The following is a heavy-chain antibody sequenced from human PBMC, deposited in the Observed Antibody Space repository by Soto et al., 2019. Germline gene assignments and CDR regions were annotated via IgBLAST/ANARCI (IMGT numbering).Heavy chain of an antibody. J-gene: IGHJ5*02. CDR3: ARGQLADRFAN. D-gene: IGHD6-19*01. CDR2: FYDGGTI. V-gene: IGHV4-34*02. CDR1: GESLNYYY. Sequence: QVRLQQWGAGLLKPSETLSLTCAVYGESLNYYYWSWIRQAPGKGLAWIGEFYDGGTINYNPSFKRRVIISVAKSKNQFSLMVTSVTAADTAVYYCARGQLADRFANWGQGTLVTVSS.